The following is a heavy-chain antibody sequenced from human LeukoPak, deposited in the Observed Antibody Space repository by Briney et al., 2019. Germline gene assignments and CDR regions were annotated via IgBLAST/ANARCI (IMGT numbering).Heavy chain of an antibody. J-gene: IGHJ4*02. CDR1: GYSISSGYY. CDR2: IYHSGGT. CDR3: AKLREREDIVVVPAASEYYFDY. Sequence: KPSETLSLTCAVSGYSISSGYYWGWIRPPPGKGLEWVGRIYHSGGTYYNPSLKGRVTISVDTSKNQFSLKLSSVTAADTAVYYCAKLREREDIVVVPAASEYYFDYWGQGTLVTVSS. V-gene: IGHV4-38-2*01. D-gene: IGHD2-2*01.